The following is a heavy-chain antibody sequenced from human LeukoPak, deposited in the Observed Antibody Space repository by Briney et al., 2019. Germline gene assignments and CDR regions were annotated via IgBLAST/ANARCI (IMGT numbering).Heavy chain of an antibody. D-gene: IGHD5-12*01. CDR3: ARSGYDEASFDY. V-gene: IGHV2-70*04. CDR1: GFSLSTSGMR. CDR2: IDWDDDK. Sequence: SGPALVKPTQTLTLTCTFSGFSLSTSGMRVSWIRKPPGKALEWLARIDWDDDKFYSTSLKTRLTISKDTSKNQVVLTMTNMDPVDTATYYCARSGYDEASFDYWGQGTLVTVSS. J-gene: IGHJ4*02.